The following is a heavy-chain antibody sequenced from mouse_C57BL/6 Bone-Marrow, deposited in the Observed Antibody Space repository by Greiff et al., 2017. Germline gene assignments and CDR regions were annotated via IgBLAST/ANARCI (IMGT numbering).Heavy chain of an antibody. CDR1: GFTFSDYG. CDR3: ARPLLGPYYAMDY. D-gene: IGHD3-3*01. J-gene: IGHJ4*01. CDR2: ISSGSSAI. V-gene: IGHV5-17*01. Sequence: EVQVVESGRGLVKPGGSLKLSCAASGFTFSDYGMHWVRQAPEKGLEWVAYISSGSSAIYYADTVKGRYTISRDNAKNTLFLQMTSLRSEDTAMYYGARPLLGPYYAMDYWGQGTSVTVAS.